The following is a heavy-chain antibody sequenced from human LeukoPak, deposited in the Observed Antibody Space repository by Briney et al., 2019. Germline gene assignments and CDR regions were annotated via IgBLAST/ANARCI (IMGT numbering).Heavy chain of an antibody. Sequence: PGGSLRLSCAASGFTFDDYGMSWVRQAPGKGLEWVAFIRYDGSNKYYADSVKGRFTISRDNAKNSLFLQMNNLRAEDMAVYYCARDPYDTNAYGAFDIWGQGTMVTVSS. D-gene: IGHD3-16*01. CDR3: ARDPYDTNAYGAFDI. J-gene: IGHJ3*02. V-gene: IGHV3-30*02. CDR1: GFTFDDYG. CDR2: IRYDGSNK.